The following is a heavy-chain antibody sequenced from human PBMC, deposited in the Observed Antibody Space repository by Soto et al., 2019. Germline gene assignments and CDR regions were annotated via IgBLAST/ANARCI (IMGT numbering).Heavy chain of an antibody. Sequence: QVQLVQSGAEVKKPGASVKVSCKASGYTFTSYYMHWVRQAPGQGLEWMGIINPSGGSTSYAQKFQGRVTMTRDTSTSTVYMELSSLRSEDTAVYYCATLGYCSSTSCYTGSVVGATNDLDYWGQGTLVTVSS. V-gene: IGHV1-46*01. CDR2: INPSGGST. D-gene: IGHD2-2*02. CDR1: GYTFTSYY. CDR3: ATLGYCSSTSCYTGSVVGATNDLDY. J-gene: IGHJ4*02.